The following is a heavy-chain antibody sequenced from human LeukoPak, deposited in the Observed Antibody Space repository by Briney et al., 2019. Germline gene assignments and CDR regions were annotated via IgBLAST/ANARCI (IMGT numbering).Heavy chain of an antibody. CDR2: MNPNSGNT. D-gene: IGHD5-18*01. Sequence: RRASVKVSCKASGYTFTSYDINWVRQATGQGLEWMGWMNPNSGNTGYAQKFQGRVTITRNTSISTAYMELSSLRSEDTAVYYCARGEIQLWRNLDYWGQGTLVTVSS. V-gene: IGHV1-8*03. CDR3: ARGEIQLWRNLDY. J-gene: IGHJ4*02. CDR1: GYTFTSYD.